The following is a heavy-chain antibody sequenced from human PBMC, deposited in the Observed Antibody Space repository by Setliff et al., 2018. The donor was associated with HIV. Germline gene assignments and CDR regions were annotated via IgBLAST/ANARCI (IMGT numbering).Heavy chain of an antibody. D-gene: IGHD5-12*01. CDR3: ARARRDWGYSSSNWFDT. J-gene: IGHJ5*02. CDR1: GGSISSNSW. Sequence: PSETLSLTCDVSGGSISSNSWWTWVRQPPGKGLEWIGQIYHGGNTRYNPSLKSRLTLSVDTSKNQFSLKLRSVTAADTAVYYCARARRDWGYSSSNWFDTWGQGTLVTVSS. V-gene: IGHV4-4*02. CDR2: IYHGGNT.